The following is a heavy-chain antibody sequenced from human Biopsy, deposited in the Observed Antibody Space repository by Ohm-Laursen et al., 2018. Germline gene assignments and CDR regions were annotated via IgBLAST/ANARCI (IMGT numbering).Heavy chain of an antibody. D-gene: IGHD3-10*01. CDR1: GATLSGYG. CDR3: ATELLPPGVGGPWLDS. Sequence: SLRLSCAASGATLSGYGMNWVRQAPGKGLEWVSSISASSSYIYYADSVKGRFTVSRDSTKNTLYLQMNSLRAADTAIYFCATELLPPGVGGPWLDSWGQGTPVTVSS. J-gene: IGHJ5*01. V-gene: IGHV3-21*06. CDR2: ISASSSYI.